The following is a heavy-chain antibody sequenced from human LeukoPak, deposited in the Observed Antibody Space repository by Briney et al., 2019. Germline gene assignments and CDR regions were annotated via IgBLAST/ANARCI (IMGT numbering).Heavy chain of an antibody. J-gene: IGHJ4*02. CDR2: IKSKTDGGTT. D-gene: IGHD3-10*01. CDR3: TTDQYYGSGSYYNLFDY. V-gene: IGHV3-15*01. CDR1: GFTFSRYA. Sequence: PGGSLRLSCAASGFTFSRYAMSWVRQAPGKGLEWVGRIKSKTDGGTTDYAAPVKGRFTISRDDSKNTLFLQMNSLKTEDTAVYYCTTDQYYGSGSYYNLFDYWGQGTLVTVSS.